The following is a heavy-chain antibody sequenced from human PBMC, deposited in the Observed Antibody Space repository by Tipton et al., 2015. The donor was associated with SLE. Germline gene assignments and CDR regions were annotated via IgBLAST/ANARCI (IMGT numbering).Heavy chain of an antibody. J-gene: IGHJ6*02. CDR1: GFTFSDHY. Sequence: SLRLSCVDSGFTFSDHYMDWVRQAPGKGLVWVSRIKSDGSIISYADSVKGRFTISRDNAKNTVYMQMNSLRAEDTAVYYCVSGWGVDVWGQGTTVTVSS. D-gene: IGHD3-16*01. V-gene: IGHV3-74*01. CDR3: VSGWGVDV. CDR2: IKSDGSII.